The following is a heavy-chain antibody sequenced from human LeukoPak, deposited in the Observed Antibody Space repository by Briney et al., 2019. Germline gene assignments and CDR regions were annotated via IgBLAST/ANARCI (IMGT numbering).Heavy chain of an antibody. Sequence: GESLKISCKGSGYSFTSYWIGWVRQMPRKGLEWMGIIYPGDSDTRYSPSFQGQVTISADKSISTAYLQWSSLKASDTAMYYCASITMVRGVMNWLDPWGQGTLVTVSS. CDR2: IYPGDSDT. CDR3: ASITMVRGVMNWLDP. CDR1: GYSFTSYW. J-gene: IGHJ5*02. D-gene: IGHD3-10*01. V-gene: IGHV5-51*01.